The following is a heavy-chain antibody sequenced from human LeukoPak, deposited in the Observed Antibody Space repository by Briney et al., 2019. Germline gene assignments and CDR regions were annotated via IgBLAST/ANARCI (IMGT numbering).Heavy chain of an antibody. CDR1: GGTFSSYA. CDR2: IIPIFGTA. V-gene: IGHV1-69*13. D-gene: IGHD2-15*01. J-gene: IGHJ1*01. Sequence: SVKVSCKASGGTFSSYAISWVRQAPGQGLEWMGGIIPIFGTANYAQKFQGRVTITADESTSTAYMELSSLRSEDTAVYYCAMLGYCSGGSSYQPAEYFQHWGQGTLVTVSS. CDR3: AMLGYCSGGSSYQPAEYFQH.